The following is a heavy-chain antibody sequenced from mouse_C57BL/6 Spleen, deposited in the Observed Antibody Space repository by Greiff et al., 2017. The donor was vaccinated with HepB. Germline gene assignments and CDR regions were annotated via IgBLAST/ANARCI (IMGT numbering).Heavy chain of an antibody. Sequence: QVQLQQSGAELVRPGASVTLSCKASGYTFTDYEMHWVKQTPVHGLEWIGAIDPETGGTAYNQKFKGKAILTADKSSSTAYMELRSLTSEDSAVYYCTRSASYYYGHYFDYWGQGTTLTVSS. CDR3: TRSASYYYGHYFDY. CDR2: IDPETGGT. J-gene: IGHJ2*01. D-gene: IGHD1-1*01. CDR1: GYTFTDYE. V-gene: IGHV1-15*01.